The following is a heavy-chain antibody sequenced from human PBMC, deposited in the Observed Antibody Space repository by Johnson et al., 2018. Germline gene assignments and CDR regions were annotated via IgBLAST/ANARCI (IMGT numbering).Heavy chain of an antibody. J-gene: IGHJ4*02. V-gene: IGHV3-23*01. CDR1: GFTFSSHA. Sequence: EVQLLESGGALVQPGGSLTLSCGASGFTFSSHAMSWVRQPPGKGLEWVSGISGSGGSTYYADSVKGRFTISRDNSRNTLYLRMNSLRAEDTAVYYCAKHLTVTMSHDYWGPGTLVTVSS. D-gene: IGHD4-17*01. CDR3: AKHLTVTMSHDY. CDR2: ISGSGGST.